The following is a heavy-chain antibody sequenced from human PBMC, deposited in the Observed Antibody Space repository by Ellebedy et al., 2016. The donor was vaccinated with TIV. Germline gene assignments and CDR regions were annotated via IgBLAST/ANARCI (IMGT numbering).Heavy chain of an antibody. Sequence: GESLKISCAASWFTFSRDWLNWVRRAPGKGLEWVSSISSSSSYIYYADSVKGRFTISRDNAKNSLYLQMNSLRAEDTAVYYCARGGLLGAFDIWGQGTMVTVSS. J-gene: IGHJ3*02. V-gene: IGHV3-21*01. CDR3: ARGGLLGAFDI. CDR1: WFTFSRDW. CDR2: ISSSSSYI.